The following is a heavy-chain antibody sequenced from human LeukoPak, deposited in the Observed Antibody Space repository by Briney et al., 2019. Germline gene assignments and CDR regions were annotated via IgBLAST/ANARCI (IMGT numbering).Heavy chain of an antibody. V-gene: IGHV3-21*06. J-gene: IGHJ4*02. Sequence: GGSLRLSCAASGFTFSDYSMNWVRQTPGKGLEWVASTSSGSSWIYYVDSVRGRFTISRDNAKNLLYLQMNSLRAEDTAVYYCARVMGRYCSSTSCYVDYWGQGTLVTVSS. D-gene: IGHD2-2*01. CDR2: TSSGSSWI. CDR1: GFTFSDYS. CDR3: ARVMGRYCSSTSCYVDY.